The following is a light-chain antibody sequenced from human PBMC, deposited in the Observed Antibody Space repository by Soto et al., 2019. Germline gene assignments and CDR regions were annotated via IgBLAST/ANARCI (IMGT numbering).Light chain of an antibody. V-gene: IGLV2-14*01. Sequence: QSALTQPASVSGSPGQSITLSCTGTSNDIGSYNYVSWFQQHPGKAPKLIIYEVTHRPSGISTRFSGSKSGITASLTISGLQAEDEADYYCSSYKFSTTLRVFGGGTQLTVL. CDR3: SSYKFSTTLRV. CDR2: EVT. CDR1: SNDIGSYNY. J-gene: IGLJ3*02.